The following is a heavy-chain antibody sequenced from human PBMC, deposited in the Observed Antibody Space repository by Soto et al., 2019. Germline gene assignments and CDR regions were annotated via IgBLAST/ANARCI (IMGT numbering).Heavy chain of an antibody. CDR2: IYYSGST. D-gene: IGHD3-10*01. CDR1: GGSISSYY. V-gene: IGHV4-59*01. Sequence: PSETLSLTCTVSGGSISSYYWSWIRQPPGKGLEWIGYIYYSGSTNYNPSLKSRVTISVDTSKNQFSLKLSSVTAADTAVYYCARVQMPSYYGSGSHRTQYYYYGMDVWGQGTTVTVSS. CDR3: ARVQMPSYYGSGSHRTQYYYYGMDV. J-gene: IGHJ6*02.